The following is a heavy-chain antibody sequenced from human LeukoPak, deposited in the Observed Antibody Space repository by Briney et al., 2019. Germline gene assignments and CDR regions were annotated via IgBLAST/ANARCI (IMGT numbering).Heavy chain of an antibody. CDR3: TTDPHWDMGERRISDY. Sequence: TGGSLRLSCAASGFTVSSNYMSWVRQAPGKGLEWVSVIYSGGRTYYADSVKGRFTISRDNSKNTLYLQMNSLRAEDTAVYYCTTDPHWDMGERRISDYWGQGTLVTVSS. CDR1: GFTVSSNY. D-gene: IGHD3-16*01. CDR2: IYSGGRT. J-gene: IGHJ4*02. V-gene: IGHV3-53*01.